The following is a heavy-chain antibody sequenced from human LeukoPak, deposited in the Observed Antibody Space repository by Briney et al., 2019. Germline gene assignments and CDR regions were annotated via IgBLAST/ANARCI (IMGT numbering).Heavy chain of an antibody. V-gene: IGHV1-2*02. D-gene: IGHD2-8*01. Sequence: ASVKVSCKASGYTFTGYYMHWVRQAPGQGLEWMGWINPNSGGTNYAQKFQGRVTMTRDTSISTAYMELSRLRSDDTAVYYCARISYNIRYRDAFDTWGQGTMVTVSS. CDR1: GYTFTGYY. CDR3: ARISYNIRYRDAFDT. CDR2: INPNSGGT. J-gene: IGHJ3*02.